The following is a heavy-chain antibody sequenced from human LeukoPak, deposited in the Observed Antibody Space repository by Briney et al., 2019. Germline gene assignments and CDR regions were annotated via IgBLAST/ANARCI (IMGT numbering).Heavy chain of an antibody. CDR3: ARLGGDRYCTNGVCYYCDY. D-gene: IGHD2-8*01. V-gene: IGHV3-21*01. CDR1: GFTFSGYF. J-gene: IGHJ4*02. CDR2: ISSSSSDT. Sequence: GGSLRLSCAASGFTFSGYFMNWVRQAPGKGLEWLSSISSSSSDTYYADSVKGRFTISRDNAKNSLYLQMNSLRAEDTAVYYCARLGGDRYCTNGVCYYCDYWGQETVVPVSS.